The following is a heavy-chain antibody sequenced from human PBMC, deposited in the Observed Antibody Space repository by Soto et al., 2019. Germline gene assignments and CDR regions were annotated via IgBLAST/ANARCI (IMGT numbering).Heavy chain of an antibody. D-gene: IGHD6-6*01. Sequence: PSETLSLTCAVYGGSFSGYYWSWIRQPPGKGLEWIGEINHSGSTNYNPSLKSRVTISVDTSKNQFSLKLSSVTAADTAVYYCARGYSSSSPFDPWGQGTLVTVSS. J-gene: IGHJ5*02. CDR3: ARGYSSSSPFDP. CDR2: INHSGST. CDR1: GGSFSGYY. V-gene: IGHV4-34*01.